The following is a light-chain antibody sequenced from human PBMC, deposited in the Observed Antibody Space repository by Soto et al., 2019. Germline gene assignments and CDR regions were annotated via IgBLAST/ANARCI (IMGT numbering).Light chain of an antibody. J-gene: IGKJ3*01. V-gene: IGKV1-9*01. CDR3: QQLNSYSIVT. Sequence: DIQLTQSPSFLSASVGDRVTITCRASQDISSYLAWYQQKPGKAPNLLIFGASSLQSGVPSRFSASGYGTEFTLTISSLQPEDFATYECQQLNSYSIVTFGPGTKVDIK. CDR2: GAS. CDR1: QDISSY.